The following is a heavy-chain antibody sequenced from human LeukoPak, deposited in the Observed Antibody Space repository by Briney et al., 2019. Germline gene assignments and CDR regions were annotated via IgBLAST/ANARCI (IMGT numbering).Heavy chain of an antibody. Sequence: SETLSLTCAVYGGSFSGYYWSWIRQPPGKGLEWVGEINHSGSTNYNPSLKSRVTISVDTSKNQFSLKLSSVTAADTAVYYCARSGFLAARRGFYYYYYMDVWGKGTTVTVSS. D-gene: IGHD6-6*01. CDR3: ARSGFLAARRGFYYYYYMDV. CDR2: INHSGST. V-gene: IGHV4-34*01. J-gene: IGHJ6*03. CDR1: GGSFSGYY.